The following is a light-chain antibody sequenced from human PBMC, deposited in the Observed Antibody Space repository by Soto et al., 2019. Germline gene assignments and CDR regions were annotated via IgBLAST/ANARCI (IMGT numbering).Light chain of an antibody. CDR3: SSYAGSNSFV. V-gene: IGLV2-8*01. CDR1: STDVGAYNY. CDR2: EVT. Sequence: QSVLTQPPSASGSPGQSVTISCTGTSTDVGAYNYVSWYQQRPGKAPKLMIFEVTKRPSGIPDRFSGSKSGNTASLTVSGVQADDEADYYCSSYAGSNSFVFGTVTTLTVL. J-gene: IGLJ1*01.